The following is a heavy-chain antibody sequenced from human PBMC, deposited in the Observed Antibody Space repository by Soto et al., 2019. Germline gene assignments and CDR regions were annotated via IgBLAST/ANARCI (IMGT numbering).Heavy chain of an antibody. Sequence: EEQLVESGGGLVQPGGSLRLSCVASGFILSGYDMHWVRQATGEGLEWVSATGTAGDPYYSGSVKGRFTISRGNAENSVYLQMNSLRAGDTAVYYWASAGYDSSGYYFCARDVWGPGTTVTVSS. CDR3: ASAGYDSSGYYFCARDV. J-gene: IGHJ6*02. V-gene: IGHV3-13*05. CDR1: GFILSGYD. D-gene: IGHD3-22*01. CDR2: TGTAGDP.